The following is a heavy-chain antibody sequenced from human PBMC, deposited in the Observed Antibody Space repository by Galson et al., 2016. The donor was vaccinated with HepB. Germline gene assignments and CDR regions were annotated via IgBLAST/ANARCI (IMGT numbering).Heavy chain of an antibody. Sequence: QSGAEVKKPGESLKISCKGSGNSFISYWIAWVRQMPGKGLEWMGIIYPGDSDTRYSPSFQGQVTISADKSIFTAYLQWSSLKASDTAMYYCARRTVRMADDAFDIWGQGTMVTVSS. D-gene: IGHD1/OR15-1a*01. V-gene: IGHV5-51*01. J-gene: IGHJ3*02. CDR3: ARRTVRMADDAFDI. CDR2: IYPGDSDT. CDR1: GNSFISYW.